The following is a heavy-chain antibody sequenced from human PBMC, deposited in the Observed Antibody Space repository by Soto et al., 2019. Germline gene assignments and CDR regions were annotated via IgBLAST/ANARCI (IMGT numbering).Heavy chain of an antibody. CDR3: AIPKGDGSGSFDY. D-gene: IGHD3-10*01. CDR2: IYYSGST. V-gene: IGHV4-30-4*01. J-gene: IGHJ4*02. CDR1: GGSISSGDYY. Sequence: SETLSLTCTVSGGSISSGDYYWSWIRQPPGKGLEWIGYIYYSGSTYYNPSLKSRVTISVDTSKNQFSLKLSSVTAADTAVYYCAIPKGDGSGSFDYWGQGTLVTVSS.